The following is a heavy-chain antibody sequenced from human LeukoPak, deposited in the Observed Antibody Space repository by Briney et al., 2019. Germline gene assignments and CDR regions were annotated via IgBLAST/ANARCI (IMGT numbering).Heavy chain of an antibody. V-gene: IGHV4-61*02. Sequence: SETLSLTCTVSGGSISIGSYYWSWIRQPAGKGLEWIGRIYTSGSTNYNPALKSRVTISVDTSKNQFSLKLSSVTAADTAVYYCARAISRYFDWSRDPDAFDIWGQGTMVTVSS. CDR1: GGSISIGSYY. D-gene: IGHD3-9*01. CDR3: ARAISRYFDWSRDPDAFDI. J-gene: IGHJ3*02. CDR2: IYTSGST.